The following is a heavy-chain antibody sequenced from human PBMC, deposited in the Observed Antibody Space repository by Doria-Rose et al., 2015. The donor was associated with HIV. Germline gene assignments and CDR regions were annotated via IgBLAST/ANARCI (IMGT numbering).Heavy chain of an antibody. CDR2: IFSDDER. CDR1: GVSLSSPGMG. CDR3: ARIKSSRWYHKYYFDF. D-gene: IGHD6-13*01. V-gene: IGHV2-26*01. Sequence: QVTLKESGPVLVKPTETLTLTCTVSGVSLSSPGMGVSWIRQPPGKALEWLANIFSDDERSYKPSLKNRLTISRGTSKSQVVLTMTDMDPVDTATYYCARIKSSRWYHKYYFDFWGQGTLVIVSA. J-gene: IGHJ4*02.